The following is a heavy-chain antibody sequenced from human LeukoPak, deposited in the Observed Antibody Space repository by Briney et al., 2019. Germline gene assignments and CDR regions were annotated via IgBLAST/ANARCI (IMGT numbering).Heavy chain of an antibody. CDR1: GFTFSSYS. D-gene: IGHD1-26*01. V-gene: IGHV3-21*01. J-gene: IGHJ5*02. CDR2: ISSSSSYI. Sequence: AGGSLRLSCAASGFTFSSYSMNWVRQAPGKGLEWVSSISSSSSYIYYADSVKGRFTISRDNAKNSLYLQMNSLRAEDTAVYYCARDLPGKGATTSPWRQGALVTVSS. CDR3: ARDLPGKGATTSP.